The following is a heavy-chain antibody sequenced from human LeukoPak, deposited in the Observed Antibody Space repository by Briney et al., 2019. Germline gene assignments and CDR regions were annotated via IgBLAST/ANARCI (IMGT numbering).Heavy chain of an antibody. CDR2: IYYSGST. CDR1: GGSISSSSYY. D-gene: IGHD3-10*01. J-gene: IGHJ3*02. CDR3: ARPPLSITMVRGVSGSSDAFDI. V-gene: IGHV4-39*01. Sequence: PSETLSLTCTVSGGSISSSSYYWGWIRQPPGKGLEWIGSIYYSGSTYYNPSLKSRVTISVDTSKNQFSLKLSSVTAADTAVYYCARPPLSITMVRGVSGSSDAFDIWGQGTMVTVSS.